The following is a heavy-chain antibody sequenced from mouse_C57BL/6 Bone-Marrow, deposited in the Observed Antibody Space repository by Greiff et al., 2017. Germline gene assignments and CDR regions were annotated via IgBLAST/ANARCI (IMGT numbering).Heavy chain of an antibody. CDR3: ARWRVVANYAMDY. Sequence: QVQLQQPGAELVKPGASVKLSCKASGYTFTSYWMHWVKQRPGRGLEWIGRIDPNSGGTKYNEKFQSKATLTVDKTSSTAYMPLSSLSSEDSAVYYCARWRVVANYAMDYWGQGTSVTVSS. CDR2: IDPNSGGT. CDR1: GYTFTSYW. D-gene: IGHD1-1*01. J-gene: IGHJ4*01. V-gene: IGHV1-72*01.